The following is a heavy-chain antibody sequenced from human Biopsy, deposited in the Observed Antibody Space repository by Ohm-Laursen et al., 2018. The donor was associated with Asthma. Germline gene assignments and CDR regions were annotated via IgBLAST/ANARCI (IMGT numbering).Heavy chain of an antibody. CDR1: GFAVSRDH. V-gene: IGHV3-74*01. Sequence: SLRLSCAASGFAVSRDHMFWVRQAPGKGLEWVSRVKGDGRRTSYADSVKGRFTISRDNAKNTLYLQMNSLRVEDTAVYYCARDGVVPDAMYYHYYYGLDVWGQGTTVNVSS. D-gene: IGHD2-2*01. CDR3: ARDGVVPDAMYYHYYYGLDV. J-gene: IGHJ6*02. CDR2: VKGDGRRT.